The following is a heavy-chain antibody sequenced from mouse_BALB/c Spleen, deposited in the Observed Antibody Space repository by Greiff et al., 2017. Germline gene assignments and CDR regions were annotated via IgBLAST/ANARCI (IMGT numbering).Heavy chain of an antibody. J-gene: IGHJ4*01. D-gene: IGHD2-1*01. Sequence: DVMLVESGGGLVQPGGSLNLSCAASGFDFSRYWMSWARQAPGKGQEWIGEINPGSSTINYTPSLKDKFIISRDNAKNTLYLQMSKVRSEDTALYYCARMDGNYAMDYWGQGTSVTVSS. CDR3: ARMDGNYAMDY. CDR1: GFDFSRYW. V-gene: IGHV4-2*02. CDR2: INPGSSTI.